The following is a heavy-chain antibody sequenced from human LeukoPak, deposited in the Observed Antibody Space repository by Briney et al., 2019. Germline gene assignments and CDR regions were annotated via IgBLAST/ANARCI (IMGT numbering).Heavy chain of an antibody. CDR3: AREGYIVERVYYYYYMDV. D-gene: IGHD5-12*01. CDR1: RFTFSSYS. Sequence: GGSLRLSCAASRFTFSSYSMNWVRQAPGKGLEWVSYISSSSSTIYYADSVKGRFTISRDNAKNSLYLQMNSLRAEDTAVYYCAREGYIVERVYYYYYMDVWGKGTTVTVSS. CDR2: ISSSSSTI. V-gene: IGHV3-48*04. J-gene: IGHJ6*03.